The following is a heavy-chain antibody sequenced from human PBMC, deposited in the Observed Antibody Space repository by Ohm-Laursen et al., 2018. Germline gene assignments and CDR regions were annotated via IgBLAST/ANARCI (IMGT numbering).Heavy chain of an antibody. CDR2: MNPNSGNT. CDR3: ARLDDSSGYYDVADY. D-gene: IGHD3-22*01. CDR1: GYTFTSYD. V-gene: IGHV1-8*01. J-gene: IGHJ4*02. Sequence: SVKVSCKASGYTFTSYDINWVRQATGQGLEWMGWMNPNSGNTGYAQKFQGRVTMTRNTSISTAYMELSSLRSDDTAVYYCARLDDSSGYYDVADYWGQGTLVTVSS.